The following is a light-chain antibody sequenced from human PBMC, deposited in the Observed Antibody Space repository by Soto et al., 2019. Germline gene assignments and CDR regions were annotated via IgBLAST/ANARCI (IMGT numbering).Light chain of an antibody. Sequence: QSALTQPPSASGSPGQSVTISCAGTSSDVGGYNFVSWYQQHPGKVPKLMIYEVIKRPSGVPDRFSGFKSGNTASLTVSGLHAEDEADYYCSSYSGSDNFVVFGGGTKLTVL. CDR3: SSYSGSDNFVV. J-gene: IGLJ2*01. CDR1: SSDVGGYNF. CDR2: EVI. V-gene: IGLV2-8*01.